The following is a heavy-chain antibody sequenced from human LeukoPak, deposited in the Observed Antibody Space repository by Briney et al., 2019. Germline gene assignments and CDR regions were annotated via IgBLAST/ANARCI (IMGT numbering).Heavy chain of an antibody. CDR1: GFTLSSYE. CDR3: VGRVLELSDD. D-gene: IGHD3-3*01. CDR2: ISSSGTTI. J-gene: IGHJ4*02. Sequence: PGGSLRLSCAAPGFTLSSYEINWVRQAPGKGLGWVSYISSSGTTIYYEDSVKGRFTISRDNAKNSLYLQMNSLRAQDTAGYYCVGRVLELSDDWGQGTLVTVSS. V-gene: IGHV3-48*03.